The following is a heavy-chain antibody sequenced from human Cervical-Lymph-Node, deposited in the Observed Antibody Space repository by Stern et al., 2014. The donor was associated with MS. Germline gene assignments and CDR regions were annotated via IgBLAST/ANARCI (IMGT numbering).Heavy chain of an antibody. Sequence: QVPLRESGPSLVKPTQTLTLTCTFSGFSLSTSGVGVGWIRQPPGKDLEWIIPIYLDDVNCYNPSLKSRLTITKDTSKNQVVLTMTNMDPVDTATYYCAHGLEIRLWAAYWGQGTLVTVSS. J-gene: IGHJ4*02. CDR3: AHGLEIRLWAAY. D-gene: IGHD5-18*01. CDR2: IYLDDVN. V-gene: IGHV2-5*02. CDR1: GFSLSTSGVG.